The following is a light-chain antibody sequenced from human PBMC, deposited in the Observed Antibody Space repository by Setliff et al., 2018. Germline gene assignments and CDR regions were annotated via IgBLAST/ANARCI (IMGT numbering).Light chain of an antibody. Sequence: QSALTQPASVSGSPGQSITISCTGTSSDVGDYKYVSWYQQHPGKAPKLIIYDVSDRPSGVSHRFSGSKSDNTASLTVSGLQADDEADYYCSSYAGNYHYVFGTGTKVTVL. CDR2: DVS. V-gene: IGLV2-14*01. J-gene: IGLJ1*01. CDR1: SSDVGDYKY. CDR3: SSYAGNYHYV.